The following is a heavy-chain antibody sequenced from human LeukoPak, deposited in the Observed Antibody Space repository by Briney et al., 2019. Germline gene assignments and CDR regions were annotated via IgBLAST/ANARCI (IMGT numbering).Heavy chain of an antibody. D-gene: IGHD3-10*01. J-gene: IGHJ4*02. Sequence: SETLSLTCTVSGGSISSYYWSWIRQPPGKGLEWIGYIYYSGSTNYNPSLKSRVTISVDTSKNQFSLKLSSVTAADTAVYYCARRAYGSGSYYFDYWGQGTLVTVSS. CDR3: ARRAYGSGSYYFDY. CDR1: GGSISSYY. V-gene: IGHV4-59*08. CDR2: IYYSGST.